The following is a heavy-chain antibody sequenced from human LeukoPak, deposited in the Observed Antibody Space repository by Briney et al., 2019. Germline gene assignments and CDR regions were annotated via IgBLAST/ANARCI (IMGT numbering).Heavy chain of an antibody. D-gene: IGHD3-3*01. Sequence: GASVKVSCKASGGTFSSYAISWVRQAPGQGLEWMGGIIPIFGTANYAQEFQGRVTITADESTSTAYMELSSLRSEDTAVYYCASRQAGDFWSGYYRWGQGTLVTVSS. CDR1: GGTFSSYA. V-gene: IGHV1-69*13. CDR2: IIPIFGTA. CDR3: ASRQAGDFWSGYYR. J-gene: IGHJ5*02.